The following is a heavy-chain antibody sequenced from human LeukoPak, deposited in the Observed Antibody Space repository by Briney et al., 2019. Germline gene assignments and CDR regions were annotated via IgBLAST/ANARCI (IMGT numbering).Heavy chain of an antibody. CDR2: ISGSGGNT. J-gene: IGHJ6*03. D-gene: IGHD6-13*01. CDR1: GFTFSNYG. Sequence: GGSLRLSCAASGFTFSNYGMSWVRQAPGKGLEWVSAISGSGGNTYYADSVKGRFTISRDDSKNTLYLQMNSLRAEDTAVYYCAKRGIAAAGINYYYYMDVWGKGTTVTVSS. V-gene: IGHV3-23*01. CDR3: AKRGIAAAGINYYYYMDV.